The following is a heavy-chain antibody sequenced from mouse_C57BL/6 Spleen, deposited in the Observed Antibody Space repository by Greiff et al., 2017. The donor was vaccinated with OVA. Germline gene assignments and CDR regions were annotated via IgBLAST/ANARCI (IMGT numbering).Heavy chain of an antibody. CDR1: GFTFSSYG. V-gene: IGHV5-6*01. J-gene: IGHJ3*01. Sequence: EVMLVESGGDLVKPGGSLKLSCAASGFTFSSYGMSWVRQTPDKRLEWVATISSGGSYTYYPDSVKGRFTISRDNAKNTLYLQMSSLKSEDTAMYYCARPNYDYEAWFAYWGQGTLVTVSA. D-gene: IGHD2-4*01. CDR2: ISSGGSYT. CDR3: ARPNYDYEAWFAY.